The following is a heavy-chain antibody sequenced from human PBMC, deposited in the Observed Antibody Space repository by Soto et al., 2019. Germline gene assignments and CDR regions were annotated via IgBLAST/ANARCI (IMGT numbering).Heavy chain of an antibody. D-gene: IGHD6-19*01. J-gene: IGHJ4*02. CDR2: ITSNGGST. CDR3: VKDRRQWLAYFDY. Sequence: GGSLRLSCSASGFTFSDNAMHWVRQAPGKGLEHVSGITSNGGSTYYADSVKDRFTISRDNSKNTLYLQMSSLRADDTALYYCVKDRRQWLAYFDYWGQGILVTVSS. V-gene: IGHV3-64D*08. CDR1: GFTFSDNA.